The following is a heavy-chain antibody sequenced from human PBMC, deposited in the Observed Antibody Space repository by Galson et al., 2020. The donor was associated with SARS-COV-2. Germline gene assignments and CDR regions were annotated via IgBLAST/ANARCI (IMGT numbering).Heavy chain of an antibody. CDR3: ARGGLAAAGVD. CDR2: IYSDVTTS. Sequence: TGGSLRLSCAASGFTFSAYWMHWVRQAPGKGLVWVSSIYSDVTTSTYADSLKGRFTISRNNAKNMLFLQMSSLRAEDTAVYYCARGGLAAAGVDWGLGTLVTVSS. V-gene: IGHV3-74*01. J-gene: IGHJ4*02. CDR1: GFTFSAYW. D-gene: IGHD6-13*01.